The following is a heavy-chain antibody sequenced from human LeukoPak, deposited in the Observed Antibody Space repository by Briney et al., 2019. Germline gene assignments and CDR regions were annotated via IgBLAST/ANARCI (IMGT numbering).Heavy chain of an antibody. CDR1: GGSISSYY. CDR2: IYTSGST. D-gene: IGHD1-7*01. CDR3: ARARLYTGTPTYNYFDY. J-gene: IGHJ4*02. Sequence: SETLSLTCTVSGGSISSYYWSWIRQPAGKGLEWIGRIYTSGSTNYNPSLKSRVTMSVDTSKNQFSLKLSSVTAADTAVYYCARARLYTGTPTYNYFDYWGQGTLVTVSS. V-gene: IGHV4-4*07.